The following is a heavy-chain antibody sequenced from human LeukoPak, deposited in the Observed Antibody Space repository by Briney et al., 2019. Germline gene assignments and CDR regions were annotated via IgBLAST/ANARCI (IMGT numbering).Heavy chain of an antibody. Sequence: GGPLRLSCAASGFTFSSYAMSWVRQAPGKGLEWVSAISGSGGSTYYADSVKGRFTTSRDNSKNTLYLQMDSLRAEDTAVYHCARDRAFSLEDRGYWGQGTLVTVSS. CDR1: GFTFSSYA. J-gene: IGHJ4*02. CDR2: ISGSGGST. V-gene: IGHV3-23*01. CDR3: ARDRAFSLEDRGY. D-gene: IGHD3-3*02.